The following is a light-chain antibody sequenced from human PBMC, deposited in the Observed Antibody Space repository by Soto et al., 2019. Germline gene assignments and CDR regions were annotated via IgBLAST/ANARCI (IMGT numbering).Light chain of an antibody. CDR2: DVS. Sequence: QSALTQPASVSGSPGQSITISCTGTSSDVGGYNYVSWYQQHPGKAPKLMIYDVSNRPSGVSNRFSGSKSGNTASLTICGLQAEDEADYYCSSYTSSSTLYVFGTGTKLTVL. J-gene: IGLJ1*01. V-gene: IGLV2-14*01. CDR1: SSDVGGYNY. CDR3: SSYTSSSTLYV.